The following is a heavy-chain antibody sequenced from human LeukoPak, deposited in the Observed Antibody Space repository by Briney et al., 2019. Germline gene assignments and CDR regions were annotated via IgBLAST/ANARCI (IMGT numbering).Heavy chain of an antibody. V-gene: IGHV3-74*01. CDR3: AKDRGYYDSSGYYYGFWDY. CDR1: GFTFSDYW. Sequence: PGGSLRLSCAASGFTFSDYWMHWVRQAPGKGRVWVSRVNRDGSSTSYTDSVKGRFTISRDNAQNTLYLQMNSLRAEDTAVYYCAKDRGYYDSSGYYYGFWDYWGQGTLVTVSS. J-gene: IGHJ4*02. CDR2: VNRDGSST. D-gene: IGHD3-22*01.